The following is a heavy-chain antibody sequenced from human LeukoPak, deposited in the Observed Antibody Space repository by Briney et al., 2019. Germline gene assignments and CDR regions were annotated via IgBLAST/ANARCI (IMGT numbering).Heavy chain of an antibody. CDR2: INPNSGGT. CDR1: GYTFTGYY. Sequence: ASVKVSCKASGYTFTGYYMHWVRQAPGQGLEWMGWINPNSGGTNYAQKFQGRVTMTRDTSISTAYMELSRLRSDDTAVYYCARAPYDILTGSYYYYGMDVWGQGTTVTVSS. J-gene: IGHJ6*02. CDR3: ARAPYDILTGSYYYYGMDV. V-gene: IGHV1-2*02. D-gene: IGHD3-9*01.